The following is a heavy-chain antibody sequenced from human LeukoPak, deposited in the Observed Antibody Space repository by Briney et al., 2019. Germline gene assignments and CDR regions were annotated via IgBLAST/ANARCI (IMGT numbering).Heavy chain of an antibody. Sequence: GGSLRLSCATSGFTFSTSDMHWVRQAPGKGLEWVSAITATSSSTHDADSVQGRFTISRDNSKNTLYLQMNGLRPEDTAIYYCAKLFESGTYNNFFHYWGQGTLVTVFS. CDR3: AKLFESGTYNNFFHY. V-gene: IGHV3-23*01. D-gene: IGHD3-10*01. CDR1: GFTFSTSD. CDR2: ITATSSST. J-gene: IGHJ4*02.